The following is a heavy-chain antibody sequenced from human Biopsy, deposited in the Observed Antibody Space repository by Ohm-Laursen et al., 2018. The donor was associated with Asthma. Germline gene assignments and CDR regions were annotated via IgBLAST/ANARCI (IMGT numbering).Heavy chain of an antibody. CDR1: GASITTSPSY. Sequence: TLSLTCTVSGASITTSPSYWSWLRLLPGKGLEWIGCIYYSGETFFNPSLKNPLFMSLDSSKNQFSLKITSVTVADTAVYFCARNLPGYTYGPFEDWGQGTLVTVPS. D-gene: IGHD5-18*01. J-gene: IGHJ4*02. V-gene: IGHV4-31*01. CDR2: IYYSGET. CDR3: ARNLPGYTYGPFED.